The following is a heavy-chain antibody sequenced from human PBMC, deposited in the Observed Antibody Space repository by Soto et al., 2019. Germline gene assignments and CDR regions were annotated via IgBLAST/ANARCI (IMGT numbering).Heavy chain of an antibody. CDR3: ARDRDYCDSSGYRRAWFDP. CDR1: GGSISSGGYY. V-gene: IGHV4-31*03. Sequence: SETLSLTCTVSGGSISSGGYYWSWIRQHPGKGLEWIGYIYYSGSTYYNPSLKSRVTISVDTSKNQFSLKLSSVTAADTAVYYCARDRDYCDSSGYRRAWFDPWGQGTLVTVSS. CDR2: IYYSGST. D-gene: IGHD3-22*01. J-gene: IGHJ5*02.